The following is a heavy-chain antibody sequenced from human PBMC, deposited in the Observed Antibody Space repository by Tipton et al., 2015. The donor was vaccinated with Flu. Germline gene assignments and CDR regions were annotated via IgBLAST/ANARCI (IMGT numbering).Heavy chain of an antibody. CDR1: GFTFSSYW. CDR2: IKEDGSEK. Sequence: SLRLSCAASGFTFSSYWMSWVRQAPGKGLEWVANIKEDGSEKYYVDSVKGRFTISRDNAKNSLYLQMNSLGAEDTAVYYCVRDWGAWGLQFDYWGQGTLVTVSS. CDR3: VRDWGAWGLQFDY. V-gene: IGHV3-7*01. D-gene: IGHD3-16*01. J-gene: IGHJ4*02.